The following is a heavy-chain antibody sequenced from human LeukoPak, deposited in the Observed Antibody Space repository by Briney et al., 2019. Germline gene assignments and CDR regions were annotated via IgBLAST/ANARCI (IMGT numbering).Heavy chain of an antibody. CDR3: ARPRRSSYESSGYGAFDI. J-gene: IGHJ3*02. D-gene: IGHD3-22*01. V-gene: IGHV5-51*01. CDR2: IYPGDSDT. CDR1: GYSFTTYW. Sequence: GESLKISCKGSGYSFTTYWIGWVRQMPGKGLEWMGIIYPGDSDTRYSPSFQGQVTISADKSISTAYLQWSSLRASDSAMYYCARPRRSSYESSGYGAFDIWGQGTMVTVSS.